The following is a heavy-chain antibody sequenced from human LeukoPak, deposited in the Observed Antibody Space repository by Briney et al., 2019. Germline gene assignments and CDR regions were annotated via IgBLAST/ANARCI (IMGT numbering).Heavy chain of an antibody. D-gene: IGHD6-19*01. V-gene: IGHV4-34*01. CDR2: INHSGST. CDR3: ARVRVGSGFAFDI. CDR1: GGSFSGYY. J-gene: IGHJ3*02. Sequence: KTSETLSLTCAVYGGSFSGYYWSWIRQPPGKGLEWIGEINHSGSTNYNPSLKSRVTMSVDTSKNQFSLKLSSVTAADTAVYYCARVRVGSGFAFDIWGQGTMVTVSS.